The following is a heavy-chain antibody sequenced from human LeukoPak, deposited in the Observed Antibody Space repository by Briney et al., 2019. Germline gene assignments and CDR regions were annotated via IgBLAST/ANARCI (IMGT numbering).Heavy chain of an antibody. D-gene: IGHD5-18*01. CDR3: ARIKLWATTDYYYYYMDV. CDR2: INPNSGGT. Sequence: GASVKVSCKASGYTFTGYYMHWVRQAPGQGLERMGWINPNSGGTNYAQKLQGRVTMTTDTSTNTAYMELRSLRSDDTAVYYCARIKLWATTDYYYYYMDVWGKGTAVTVSS. V-gene: IGHV1-2*02. J-gene: IGHJ6*03. CDR1: GYTFTGYY.